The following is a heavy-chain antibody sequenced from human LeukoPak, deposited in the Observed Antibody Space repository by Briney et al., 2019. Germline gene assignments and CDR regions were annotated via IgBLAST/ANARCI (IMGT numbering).Heavy chain of an antibody. J-gene: IGHJ4*01. Sequence: GGSLRLSCAASGFAFSTYWMAWVRQAPGKGLEWVANINLDGNEVHYVDSLKDRFAISRDNARNSLYLQMNSLRAEDTAVYYCASGRHDFVHWGHGTLVTVSS. CDR2: INLDGNEV. V-gene: IGHV3-7*01. CDR1: GFAFSTYW. D-gene: IGHD3-16*01. CDR3: ASGRHDFVH.